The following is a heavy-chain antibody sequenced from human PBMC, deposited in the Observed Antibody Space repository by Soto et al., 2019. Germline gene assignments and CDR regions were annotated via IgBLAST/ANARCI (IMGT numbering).Heavy chain of an antibody. V-gene: IGHV1-58*01. CDR3: AALDSSGYYYEAFDI. J-gene: IGHJ3*02. Sequence: ASVKVSCKASGFTFTSSAVQWVRQARGQRLEWIGWIVVGSGNTNYAQKFQERVTITRDVSTSTAYMELSSLRSEDTAVYYCAALDSSGYYYEAFDIWGQGTMGT. D-gene: IGHD3-22*01. CDR2: IVVGSGNT. CDR1: GFTFTSSA.